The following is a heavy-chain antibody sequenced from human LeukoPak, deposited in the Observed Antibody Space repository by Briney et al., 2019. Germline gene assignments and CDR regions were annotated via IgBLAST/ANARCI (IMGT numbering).Heavy chain of an antibody. CDR3: AKDAGLRYFDWLIDY. CDR1: GFTFSSYG. V-gene: IGHV3-23*01. J-gene: IGHJ4*02. CDR2: ISGSGGST. Sequence: GRSLRLSCAASGFTFSSYGMHWVRQAPGKGLEWVSAISGSGGSTYYADSVKGRFTISRDNSKNTLYLQMNSLRAEDTAVYYCAKDAGLRYFDWLIDYWGQGTLVTVSS. D-gene: IGHD3-9*01.